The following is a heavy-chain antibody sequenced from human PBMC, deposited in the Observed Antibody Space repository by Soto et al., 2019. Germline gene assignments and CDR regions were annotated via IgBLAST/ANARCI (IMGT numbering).Heavy chain of an antibody. D-gene: IGHD1-1*01. CDR2: LYDVDGT. V-gene: IGHV3-53*01. Sequence: DVQLVESGGGLIQPGESLRLSCAAFGLTVSGKKYVAWVRQAPGKGLEWVSALYDVDGTYYADSVKGRFTTSRDSSKTTVYLQMNGLRPDDTAVYYCESWHEREHAYDVWGQGTTVTVSS. CDR1: GLTVSGKKY. J-gene: IGHJ3*01. CDR3: ESWHEREHAYDV.